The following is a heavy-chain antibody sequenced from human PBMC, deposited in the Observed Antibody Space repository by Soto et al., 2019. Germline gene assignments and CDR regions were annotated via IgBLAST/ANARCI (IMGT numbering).Heavy chain of an antibody. D-gene: IGHD2-8*01. Sequence: TETLSLTFTVSGTSISSYYWSWIRQPPGKGLEWIANIHYSGTTNYKPSLASRVTLSVETSKNQFSLKMTSVTAADRAMYFCARYNSYAIHXWGRGTLFTVSX. CDR3: ARYNSYAIHX. CDR2: IHYSGTT. J-gene: IGHJ4*02. CDR1: GTSISSYY. V-gene: IGHV4-59*01.